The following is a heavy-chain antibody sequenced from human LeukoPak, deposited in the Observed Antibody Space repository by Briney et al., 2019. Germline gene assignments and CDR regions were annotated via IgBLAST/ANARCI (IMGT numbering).Heavy chain of an antibody. CDR3: ARGAPGSYCSGGSCPYFDY. CDR2: VNPNSGHT. CDR1: GYTFTSYD. J-gene: IGHJ4*02. D-gene: IGHD2-15*01. Sequence: GASVKVSCKASGYTFTSYDINWVRQATGQGLERMGWVNPNSGHTGYAQKFQGRVTMTRNTSISTAYMELSSLRSEDTAVYYCARGAPGSYCSGGSCPYFDYWGQGTLVSVSS. V-gene: IGHV1-8*01.